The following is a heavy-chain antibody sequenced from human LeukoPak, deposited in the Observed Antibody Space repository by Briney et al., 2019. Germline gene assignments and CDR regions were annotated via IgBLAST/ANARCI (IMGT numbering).Heavy chain of an antibody. Sequence: GGSLRLSCAASGFTVSSNYMSWVRQAAGKGLEWVSVIYSGGSTYYADSVKGRFTISRDNSKNTLYLQMNSLRAEDTAVYYCASKLPGDSFYFDSWGQGTLVTVSS. CDR3: ASKLPGDSFYFDS. V-gene: IGHV3-53*01. CDR1: GFTVSSNY. J-gene: IGHJ4*02. CDR2: IYSGGST.